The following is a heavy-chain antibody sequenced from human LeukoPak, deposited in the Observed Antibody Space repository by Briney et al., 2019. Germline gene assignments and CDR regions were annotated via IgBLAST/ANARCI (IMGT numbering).Heavy chain of an antibody. D-gene: IGHD7-27*01. CDR3: ARDRPTGGVYYYYYYMDV. Sequence: SETLSLTCTVSGDSISSSNCYWGWIRQPPGKGLEWIGYIYYSGSTNYNPSLKSRVTISVDTSKNQFSLKLSSVTAADTAVYYCARDRPTGGVYYYYYYMDVWGKGTTVTVSS. CDR1: GDSISSSNCY. CDR2: IYYSGST. V-gene: IGHV4-61*01. J-gene: IGHJ6*03.